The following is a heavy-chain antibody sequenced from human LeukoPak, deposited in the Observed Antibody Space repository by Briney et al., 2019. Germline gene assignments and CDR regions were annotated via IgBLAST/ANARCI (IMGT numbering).Heavy chain of an antibody. CDR2: ISYGGST. CDR1: GDSISSNSYY. D-gene: IGHD6-13*01. J-gene: IGHJ6*03. Sequence: SETLSLTCTVSGDSISSNSYYWGWIRQSPGKGLEWIGSISYGGSTYYNPSLKSRVTISVDTSKNQFSLKLSSVTAADTAVYYCARTTEAHSWRTRYYDYYMDVWGKGTTVTVSS. V-gene: IGHV4-39*07. CDR3: ARTTEAHSWRTRYYDYYMDV.